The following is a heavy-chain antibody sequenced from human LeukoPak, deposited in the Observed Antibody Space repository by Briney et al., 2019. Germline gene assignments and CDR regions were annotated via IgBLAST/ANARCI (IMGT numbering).Heavy chain of an antibody. Sequence: SETLSLTCTVSGYSISSGYYWGWIRQPPGKGLEWIGSIYHSGSTYYNPSLKSRVTISVDTSKNQFSLKLSSVTAADTAVYYCAGISIQLWRRPPYWGQGTLVTVSS. CDR1: GYSISSGYY. V-gene: IGHV4-38-2*02. J-gene: IGHJ4*02. D-gene: IGHD5-18*01. CDR3: AGISIQLWRRPPY. CDR2: IYHSGST.